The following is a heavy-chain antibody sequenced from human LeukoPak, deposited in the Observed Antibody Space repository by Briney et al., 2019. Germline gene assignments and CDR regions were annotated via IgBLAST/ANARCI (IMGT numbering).Heavy chain of an antibody. CDR3: ARGGYNWNDWGAFDI. J-gene: IGHJ3*02. V-gene: IGHV4-59*08. CDR2: IYYSGST. Sequence: PSETLSLTCTVSGGSISSYYWSWIRQPPGKGLEWIGYIYYSGSTNYNPSLKCRVTISVDTSKNQFSLKLSSVTAADTAVYYCARGGYNWNDWGAFDIWGQGTMVAVSS. CDR1: GGSISSYY. D-gene: IGHD1-20*01.